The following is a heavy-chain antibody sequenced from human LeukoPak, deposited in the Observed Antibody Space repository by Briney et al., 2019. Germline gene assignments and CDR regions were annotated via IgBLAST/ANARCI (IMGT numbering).Heavy chain of an antibody. CDR3: ARVLSGSSWLIDY. J-gene: IGHJ4*02. Sequence: SVKVSCKASGGTFSSYATSWVRQAPGQGLEWMGGIIPIFGTANYAQKFQGRVTITADESTSTAYMELSSLRSEDTAVYYCARVLSGSSWLIDYWGQGTLVTVSS. CDR1: GGTFSSYA. CDR2: IIPIFGTA. D-gene: IGHD6-13*01. V-gene: IGHV1-69*13.